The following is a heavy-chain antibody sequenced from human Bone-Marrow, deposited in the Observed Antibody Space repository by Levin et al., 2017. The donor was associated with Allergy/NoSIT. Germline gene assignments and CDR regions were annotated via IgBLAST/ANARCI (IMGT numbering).Heavy chain of an antibody. CDR3: ATAEPRRTVGASIEH. CDR2: ISSSGRYI. D-gene: IGHD1-26*01. Sequence: GGSLRLSCAASGFTFSGYGMNWVRQAPGKGLEWVSFISSSGRYIFYADSLKGRFTISRDNAKNSLYLQMNSLRAEDTAVYYCATAEPRRTVGASIEHWGQGTLVTVSS. J-gene: IGHJ4*02. CDR1: GFTFSGYG. V-gene: IGHV3-21*01.